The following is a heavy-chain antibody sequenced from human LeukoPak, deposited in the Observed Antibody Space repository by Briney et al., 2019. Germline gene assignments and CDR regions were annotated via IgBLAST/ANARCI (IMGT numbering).Heavy chain of an antibody. J-gene: IGHJ6*02. V-gene: IGHV4-34*01. Sequence: SETLSLTCAVYGGSFSGYYWSWIRQPPGKGLEWIGEINHSGSTNYNPSLKSRVTISVDTSKNQFSLKLSSVTAADTAVYYSASVTPSLGATLPYYYYGMDVWGQGTTVTVSS. CDR3: ASVTPSLGATLPYYYYGMDV. D-gene: IGHD1-26*01. CDR1: GGSFSGYY. CDR2: INHSGST.